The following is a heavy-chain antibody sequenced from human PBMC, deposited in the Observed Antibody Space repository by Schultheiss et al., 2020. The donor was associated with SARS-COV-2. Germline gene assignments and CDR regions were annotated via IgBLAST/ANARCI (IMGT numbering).Heavy chain of an antibody. CDR2: IYTSGST. CDR1: GGSISNDYYY. J-gene: IGHJ5*02. V-gene: IGHV4-61*02. D-gene: IGHD3-10*01. CDR3: ARNTMVRGVVWFDP. Sequence: SETLSLTCTVSGGSISNDYYYWSWIRQPAGKGLEWIGRIYTSGSTNYNPSLKSRVTMSVDTSKNQFSLKLSSVTAADTAVYYCARNTMVRGVVWFDPWGQGTLVTVSS.